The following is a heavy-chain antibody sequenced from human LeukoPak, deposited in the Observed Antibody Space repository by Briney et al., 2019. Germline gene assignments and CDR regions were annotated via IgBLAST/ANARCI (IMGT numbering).Heavy chain of an antibody. V-gene: IGHV3-7*01. CDR3: ARDGSGWSKH. CDR2: IRPDGRET. Sequence: GGSLRLSCAVSGFIFSSYAMSWVRQAPGKGLEWVANIRPDGRETHYVDSVKGRFTISKDNAKNSFFLQMNSLRAEDTAVYFCARDGSGWSKHWGQGTLVTVSS. J-gene: IGHJ4*02. D-gene: IGHD6-19*01. CDR1: GFIFSSYA.